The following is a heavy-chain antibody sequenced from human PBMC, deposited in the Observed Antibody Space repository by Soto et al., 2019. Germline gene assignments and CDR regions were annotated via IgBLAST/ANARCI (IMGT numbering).Heavy chain of an antibody. Sequence: QVQLQESGPGLVKPSETLSLTCTVSGGSISSYYWSWIRQPPGKGLEWIGYIYYSGSTNYNPSLKSRVTRSVDTSKNQFSLKLSTVTAADTAVYYCARSPCGYSSSCGWFDPWGQGTLVTVSS. CDR1: GGSISSYY. V-gene: IGHV4-59*01. J-gene: IGHJ5*02. CDR2: IYYSGST. CDR3: ARSPCGYSSSCGWFDP. D-gene: IGHD6-13*01.